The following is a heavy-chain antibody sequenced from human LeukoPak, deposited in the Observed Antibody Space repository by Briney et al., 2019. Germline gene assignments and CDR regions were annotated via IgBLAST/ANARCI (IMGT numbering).Heavy chain of an antibody. V-gene: IGHV3-7*01. J-gene: IGHJ4*02. Sequence: PGGSLRLSCAASGFSFSRYWMSWVRQAPGKGLEWVANIKQDGSEKYYVDSVKGRFTISRDNAKNSLYLQMNSLRAEDTAVYYCANSKGGGNFDYWGQGTLVTVSS. CDR3: ANSKGGGNFDY. CDR1: GFSFSRYW. CDR2: IKQDGSEK. D-gene: IGHD3-16*01.